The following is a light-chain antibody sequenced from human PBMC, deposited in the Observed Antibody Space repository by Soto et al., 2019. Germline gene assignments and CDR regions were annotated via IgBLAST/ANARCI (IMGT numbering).Light chain of an antibody. CDR3: QKLKSFPRIP. CDR1: QGISSY. CDR2: AAS. V-gene: IGKV1-9*01. J-gene: IGKJ5*01. Sequence: DIQLTQSPSFLSASVGDRVTITCRASQGISSYLAWYQQKPGKAPKLLIYAASTLQSGVPSRFSVSGSGTECTLPISNLRPEHLATYSCQKLKSFPRIPYGQETRLEI.